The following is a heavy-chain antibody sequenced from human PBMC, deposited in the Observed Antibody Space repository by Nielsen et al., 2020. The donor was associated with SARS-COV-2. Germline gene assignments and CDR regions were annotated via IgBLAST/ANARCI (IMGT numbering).Heavy chain of an antibody. Sequence: SETLSLTCTVSGDSISSGNYYWNWVRQHPGQGLEWIGHIHYSGTTNYNPSLESRATISVDTSKSRFSLTLSSVTAADTAVYYCARRGGYYYMDVWGKGTTVTVSS. CDR1: GDSISSGNYY. D-gene: IGHD3-10*01. V-gene: IGHV4-30-4*01. J-gene: IGHJ6*03. CDR2: IHYSGTT. CDR3: ARRGGYYYMDV.